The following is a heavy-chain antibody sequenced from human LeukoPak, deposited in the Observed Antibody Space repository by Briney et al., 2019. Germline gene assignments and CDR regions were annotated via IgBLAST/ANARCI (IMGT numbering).Heavy chain of an antibody. J-gene: IGHJ5*02. CDR3: ARDLSDWTTTEGANWFDP. D-gene: IGHD3/OR15-3a*01. CDR2: INPSGGST. V-gene: IGHV1-46*01. CDR1: GYTFTSYY. Sequence: ASVKVSCKASGYTFTSYYMHWVRQAPGQGLEWMGVINPSGGSTSYAQKFQGRVTMTRDMSTSTVYMELSSLRSEDTAVYYCARDLSDWTTTEGANWFDPWGQGTLVTVSS.